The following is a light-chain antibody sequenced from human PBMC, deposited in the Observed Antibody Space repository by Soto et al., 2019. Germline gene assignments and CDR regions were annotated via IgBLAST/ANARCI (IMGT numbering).Light chain of an antibody. CDR1: QSVSSSY. V-gene: IGKV3-20*01. CDR2: GAS. CDR3: QQYNSYSPRT. J-gene: IGKJ1*01. Sequence: EIVLTQSPVTLSLSPGERATLSCRASQSVSSSYLAWYQQKPGQAPRLLIYGASSRATGIPDRFSGSGSGTDFTLTIIRLEPEDFATYYCQQYNSYSPRTFGQGTKVEIK.